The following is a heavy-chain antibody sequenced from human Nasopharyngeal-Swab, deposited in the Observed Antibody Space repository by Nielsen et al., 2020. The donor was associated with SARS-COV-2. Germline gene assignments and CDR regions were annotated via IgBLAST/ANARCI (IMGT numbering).Heavy chain of an antibody. V-gene: IGHV3-11*06. D-gene: IGHD4-17*01. CDR2: ISSDRSIYT. CDR1: GFSSSDYY. CDR3: ARVEDNFGDYIDY. J-gene: IGHJ4*02. Sequence: GGSLRLSCAASGFSSSDYYMSWIRQAPGKGLEWVAYISSDRSIYTFYADSVKGRFTISRDTVKNSLSLQMDSLRVEDTAVYFCARVEDNFGDYIDYWGQGTLVAVSS.